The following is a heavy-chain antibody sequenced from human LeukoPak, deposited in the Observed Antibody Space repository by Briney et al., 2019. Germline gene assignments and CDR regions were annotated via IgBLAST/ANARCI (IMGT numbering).Heavy chain of an antibody. CDR1: GYTFTSYH. CDR2: INPSGGST. D-gene: IGHD3-3*01. J-gene: IGHJ4*02. Sequence: ASVEVSCKASGYTFTSYHMHWVRQAPGQGLEWMGIINPSGGSTNYAQRFRGRVTMTRDMSTGTVYMELSSLTSEDTAVYYCARGCLMVVPGDFWSDDYFDYWGQGTLVTVSS. CDR3: ARGCLMVVPGDFWSDDYFDY. V-gene: IGHV1-46*01.